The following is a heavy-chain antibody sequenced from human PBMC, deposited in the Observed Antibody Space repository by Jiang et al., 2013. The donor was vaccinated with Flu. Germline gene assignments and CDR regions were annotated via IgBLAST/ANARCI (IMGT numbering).Heavy chain of an antibody. J-gene: IGHJ6*02. Sequence: GLVQPGGSLRLSCAASGFTFSSYAMSWVRQAPGKGLEWVSAISGSGGSTYYADSVKGRFTISRDNSKNTLYLQMNSLRAEDTAVYYCAKDRNDILTGYFSGYYYGMDVWGQGTTVTVSS. V-gene: IGHV3-23*01. CDR3: AKDRNDILTGYFSGYYYGMDV. CDR2: ISGSGGST. CDR1: GFTFSSYA. D-gene: IGHD3-9*01.